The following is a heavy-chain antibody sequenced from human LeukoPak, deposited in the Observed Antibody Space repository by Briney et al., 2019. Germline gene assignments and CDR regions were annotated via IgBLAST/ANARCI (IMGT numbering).Heavy chain of an antibody. CDR2: INWNGGST. Sequence: GGSLRLSCAASGFTLSSYAMSWVHQAPGKGLEWDSGINWNGGSTGYADSVEGRFTISRDNAKNSQYLQMNSLRVEDTALYYCARAQTYGDSRLLLDYWGQGTLVTVSS. CDR3: ARAQTYGDSRLLLDY. CDR1: GFTLSSYA. J-gene: IGHJ4*02. V-gene: IGHV3-20*04. D-gene: IGHD2-21*02.